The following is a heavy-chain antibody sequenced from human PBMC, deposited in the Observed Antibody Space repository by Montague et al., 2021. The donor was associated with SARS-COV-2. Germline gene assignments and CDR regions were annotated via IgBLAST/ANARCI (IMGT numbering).Heavy chain of an antibody. CDR2: INHSGST. Sequence: SETLSLTCVVSGDSISTDNWWTWVRQPPGKGLEWIGEINHSGSTNYNPSLKSRVTISVDTSENQFSLKLSSVTAADTAVYYCASPTYYYDSSGSDAFDIWGQGTMVTVSS. J-gene: IGHJ3*02. CDR3: ASPTYYYDSSGSDAFDI. V-gene: IGHV4-4*02. D-gene: IGHD3-22*01. CDR1: GDSISTDNW.